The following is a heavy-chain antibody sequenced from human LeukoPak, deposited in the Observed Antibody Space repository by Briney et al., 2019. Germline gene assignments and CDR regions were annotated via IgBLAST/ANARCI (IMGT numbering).Heavy chain of an antibody. D-gene: IGHD3-22*01. CDR1: GGSFSGYY. CDR3: ARGTGSEDSSGYYYDDY. CDR2: INHSGST. J-gene: IGHJ4*02. V-gene: IGHV4-34*01. Sequence: SETLSLTCAVYGGSFSGYYWTWVRQPPGKGLEWIGEINHSGSTNYNPSLKSRATISVDTSKNQFSLKLSSVTAADTAVYYCARGTGSEDSSGYYYDDYWGQGTLVTVSS.